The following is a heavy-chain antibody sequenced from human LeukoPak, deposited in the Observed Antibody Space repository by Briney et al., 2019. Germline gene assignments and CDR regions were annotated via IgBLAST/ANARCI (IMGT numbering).Heavy chain of an antibody. V-gene: IGHV4-59*01. CDR2: IHYSGST. J-gene: IGHJ4*02. Sequence: SETLSLTCTVSGGSISRYYWNWIRQPPGERLEWIGWIHYSGSTAYNPSLESRVTMPVDTSKNRISLKMTSVTAADTATYYCARWGYFDSSGYFVVDYWGQGALVTVSS. D-gene: IGHD3-22*01. CDR1: GGSISRYY. CDR3: ARWGYFDSSGYFVVDY.